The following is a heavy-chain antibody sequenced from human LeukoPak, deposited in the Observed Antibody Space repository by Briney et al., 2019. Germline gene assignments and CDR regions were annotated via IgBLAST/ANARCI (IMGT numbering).Heavy chain of an antibody. Sequence: SETLSLTCAVSGDSVSSADYPWTWIRRPPGKGLEWVGQISNSGSTYYNPSLKSRATISLDRSKKQFSLELTSMSAADTAVYYCARNNSHYGLDVWGPGTTVTVSS. V-gene: IGHV4-30-2*01. CDR3: ARNNSHYGLDV. CDR2: ISNSGST. D-gene: IGHD1/OR15-1a*01. CDR1: GDSVSSADYP. J-gene: IGHJ6*02.